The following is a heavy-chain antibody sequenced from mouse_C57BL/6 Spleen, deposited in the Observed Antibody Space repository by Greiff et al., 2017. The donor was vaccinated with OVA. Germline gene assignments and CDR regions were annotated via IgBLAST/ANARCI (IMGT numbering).Heavy chain of an antibody. CDR1: GFTFSNYW. Sequence: EVKVEESGGGLVQPGGSMKLSCVASGFTFSNYWMNWVRQSPEKGLEWVAQIRLKSDNYATHYAESVKGRFTISRDDSKSSVYLQMNNLRAEDTGIYYCTDHYSNYVGFAYWGQGTLVTVSA. V-gene: IGHV6-3*01. CDR3: TDHYSNYVGFAY. J-gene: IGHJ3*01. D-gene: IGHD2-5*01. CDR2: IRLKSDNYAT.